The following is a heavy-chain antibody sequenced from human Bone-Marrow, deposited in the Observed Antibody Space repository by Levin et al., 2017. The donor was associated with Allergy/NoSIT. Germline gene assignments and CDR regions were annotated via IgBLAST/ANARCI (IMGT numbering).Heavy chain of an antibody. CDR1: GYSINTGGYY. V-gene: IGHV4-31*03. CDR3: ARGGAYSYAYSY. Sequence: SCTVSGYSINTGGYYWSWIRQQSGKGLEWIGYIYYTGSTSYNPSLKSRLTLSIDTSQNQFSLRLTSVTAADTAVYYCARGGAYSYAYSYWGQGTLVTVSS. CDR2: IYYTGST. D-gene: IGHD3-16*01. J-gene: IGHJ4*02.